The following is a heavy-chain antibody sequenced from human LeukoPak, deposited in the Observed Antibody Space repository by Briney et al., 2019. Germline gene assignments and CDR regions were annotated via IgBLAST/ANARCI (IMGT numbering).Heavy chain of an antibody. D-gene: IGHD6-13*01. CDR3: AREDIAAAGPYYFDY. J-gene: IGHJ4*02. CDR1: GGTFSSYA. V-gene: IGHV1-69*04. Sequence: GSSAKVSCKASGGTFSSYAISWVRQAPGQGLEWMGRIIPILGIANYAQKFQGRVTITADKSTSTAYMELSSLRSEDTAVYYCAREDIAAAGPYYFDYWGQGTLVTVSS. CDR2: IIPILGIA.